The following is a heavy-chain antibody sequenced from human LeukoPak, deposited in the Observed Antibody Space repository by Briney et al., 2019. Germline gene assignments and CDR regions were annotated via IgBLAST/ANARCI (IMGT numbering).Heavy chain of an antibody. CDR1: GFTFSSFW. J-gene: IGHJ4*02. CDR3: ARGGTRGYSPVDY. Sequence: PGGSLRLSCAASGFTFSSFWMNWVRQAPGKGLEWVANIKQDGSERNYVDSVKGRPTISRDNAKNSLFLQMNSLRVEDTAVYYCARGGTRGYSPVDYWGQGILVTVSS. CDR2: IKQDGSER. D-gene: IGHD5-18*01. V-gene: IGHV3-7*03.